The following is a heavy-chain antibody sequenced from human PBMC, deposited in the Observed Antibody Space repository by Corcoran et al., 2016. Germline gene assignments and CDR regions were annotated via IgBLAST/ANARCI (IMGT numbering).Heavy chain of an antibody. D-gene: IGHD6-19*01. J-gene: IGHJ5*02. V-gene: IGHV3-21*01. CDR2: ISSSSSYI. Sequence: EVQLVESGGGLVKHGGSLRLSCAASGFTFSSYSMNWVRQAPGKGMEWVSSISSSSSYIYYADSVKGRDTISRDNAKNSLYLQMNSLRAERRAVYYCAGDHDCGQWLGWGRWFDPWGQGTLVTVSS. CDR1: GFTFSSYS. CDR3: AGDHDCGQWLGWGRWFDP.